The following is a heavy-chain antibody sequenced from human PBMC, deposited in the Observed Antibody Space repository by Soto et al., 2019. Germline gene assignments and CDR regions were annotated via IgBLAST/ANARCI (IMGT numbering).Heavy chain of an antibody. Sequence: QVQLVESGGGVVQPGRSLRLSCAASGFTFSSYGMHWVRQAPGKGLEWVAVISYDGSNKYYADSVKGRFTISRDNSKNTLYLQMNRLRAEDTAVYYCAKDEMGVRILGELSLANWYFDLWGRGTLVTVSS. CDR1: GFTFSSYG. D-gene: IGHD3-16*02. CDR3: AKDEMGVRILGELSLANWYFDL. CDR2: ISYDGSNK. V-gene: IGHV3-30*18. J-gene: IGHJ2*01.